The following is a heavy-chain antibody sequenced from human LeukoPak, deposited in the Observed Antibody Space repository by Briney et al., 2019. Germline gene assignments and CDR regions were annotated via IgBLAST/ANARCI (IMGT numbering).Heavy chain of an antibody. Sequence: GGSLRLSCAASGFTFSSYSMNWVRQAPGKGLEWVSSISSSSSYIYYADSVKGRFTISRDNAKNSLYLQMNSLRAEDTAVYYCARDTQPYYHYYYYGMDVWGQGTTVTVSS. CDR2: ISSSSSYI. V-gene: IGHV3-21*01. CDR3: ARDTQPYYHYYYYGMDV. J-gene: IGHJ6*02. D-gene: IGHD3-22*01. CDR1: GFTFSSYS.